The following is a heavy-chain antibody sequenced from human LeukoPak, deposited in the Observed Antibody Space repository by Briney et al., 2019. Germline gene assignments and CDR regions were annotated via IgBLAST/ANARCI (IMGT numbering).Heavy chain of an antibody. CDR3: ARDQYSYVHAAH. D-gene: IGHD5-18*01. CDR2: IYSGGTT. Sequence: GGSLRLSCAASGFTVSSNYMSWVRQAPGKGLEWVSVIYSGGTTYYADSVKGRFTISRDNSRNTLHLQMNSLRAEDTAVYYCARDQYSYVHAAHWGQGTLVTVSS. CDR1: GFTVSSNY. V-gene: IGHV3-66*01. J-gene: IGHJ4*02.